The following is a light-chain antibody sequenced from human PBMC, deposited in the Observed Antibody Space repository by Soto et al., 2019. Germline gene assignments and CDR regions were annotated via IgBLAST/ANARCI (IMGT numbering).Light chain of an antibody. J-gene: IGKJ1*01. CDR2: TAS. CDR3: QQYNNWPPTWT. CDR1: QDISKF. V-gene: IGKV1-16*01. Sequence: DIQMTQSPSSLSASIGDRVSFTCQASQDISKFLNWYQQKPGKAPKLLIYTASTLQSGIPSRFSGSGSGTEFTLTISSLQSEDFAVYYCQQYNNWPPTWTFGQGTKVDI.